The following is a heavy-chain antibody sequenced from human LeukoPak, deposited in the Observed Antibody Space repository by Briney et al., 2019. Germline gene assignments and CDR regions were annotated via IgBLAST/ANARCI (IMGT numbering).Heavy chain of an antibody. CDR3: ARVEHYYGSGKYGFDY. CDR1: GGSISSYY. V-gene: IGHV4-59*12. D-gene: IGHD3-10*01. J-gene: IGHJ4*02. CDR2: IYYSGST. Sequence: PSETLSLTCTVSGGSISSYYWSWIRQPPGKGLEWIGYIYYSGSTNYNPSLKSRVTISVDTSKNQFSLKLSSVTAADTAVYYCARVEHYYGSGKYGFDYWGQGTQVTVSS.